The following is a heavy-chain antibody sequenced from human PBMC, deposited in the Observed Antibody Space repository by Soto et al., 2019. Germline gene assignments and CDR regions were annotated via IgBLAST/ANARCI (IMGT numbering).Heavy chain of an antibody. V-gene: IGHV1-8*01. J-gene: IGHJ5*02. Sequence: QVPLVQSGAEVKKPGASVKVSCKASGYTFTSYDINWVRQATGQGLEWMGWMNPNSGNTGYAQKFQGRVTMTRNTSISTTYMELGSLRSEDTAVYYCAREIIAVAGGEGFDPWGQGTLVTVSS. CDR2: MNPNSGNT. CDR3: AREIIAVAGGEGFDP. CDR1: GYTFTSYD. D-gene: IGHD6-19*01.